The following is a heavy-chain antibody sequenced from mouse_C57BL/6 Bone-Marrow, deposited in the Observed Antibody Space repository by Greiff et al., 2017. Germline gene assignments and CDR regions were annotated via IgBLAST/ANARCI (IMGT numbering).Heavy chain of an antibody. V-gene: IGHV5-4*03. J-gene: IGHJ4*01. CDR2: ISDGGSYT. Sequence: EVKVVESGGGLVKPGGSLKLSCAASGFTFSSYAMSWVRQTPEKRLEWVATISDGGSYTYYPDNVKGRFTISRDNAKNNLYLQMSHLKSEDTAMYYCARSLLYYYAMDYWGQGTSVTVSS. D-gene: IGHD1-1*02. CDR1: GFTFSSYA. CDR3: ARSLLYYYAMDY.